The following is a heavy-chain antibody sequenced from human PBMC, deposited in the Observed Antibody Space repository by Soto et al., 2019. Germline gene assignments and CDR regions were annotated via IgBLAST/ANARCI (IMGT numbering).Heavy chain of an antibody. Sequence: PGGSLRLSCAASGFTFSSYEMNWVRQAPGKGLEWVSYISSSGSTIYYADSVKGRFTISRDNAKNSLYLQMNSLRAEDTAVYYCARVGRDDYVWGSYRTGYWYFDLWGRGTLVTVSS. CDR2: ISSSGSTI. CDR3: ARVGRDDYVWGSYRTGYWYFDL. D-gene: IGHD3-16*02. V-gene: IGHV3-48*03. J-gene: IGHJ2*01. CDR1: GFTFSSYE.